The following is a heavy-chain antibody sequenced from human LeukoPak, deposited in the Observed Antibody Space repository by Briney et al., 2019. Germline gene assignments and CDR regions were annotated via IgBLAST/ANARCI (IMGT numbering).Heavy chain of an antibody. CDR2: INPNSGGT. V-gene: IGHV1-2*06. CDR1: GYTFTDYY. J-gene: IGHJ4*02. Sequence: ASVKVSRKASGYTFTDYYMHWVRQAPGQGLEWMGRINPNSGGTNYAQKFQGRVTVTRDTSISTAYMELNRLRSDDTAFYYCARDLGDSGYDYWGQGTLVTISS. CDR3: ARDLGDSGYDY. D-gene: IGHD5-12*01.